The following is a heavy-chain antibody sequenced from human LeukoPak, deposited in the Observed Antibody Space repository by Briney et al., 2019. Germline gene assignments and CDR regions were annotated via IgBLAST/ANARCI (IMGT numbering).Heavy chain of an antibody. CDR2: ISSSGSTI. D-gene: IGHD3-22*01. CDR1: EFTFSDYY. Sequence: GGSLRLSCAASEFTFSDYYMSWIRQAPGKGLEWVSYISSSGSTIYYADSVKGRFTISRDNANSSLYLQMNSLRAEDTAVYYCARDYTYYYDSSGYSPWGQGTLVTVSS. J-gene: IGHJ5*02. V-gene: IGHV3-11*01. CDR3: ARDYTYYYDSSGYSP.